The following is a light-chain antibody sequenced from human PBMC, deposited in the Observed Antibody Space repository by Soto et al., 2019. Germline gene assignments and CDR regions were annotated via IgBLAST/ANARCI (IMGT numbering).Light chain of an antibody. Sequence: DIQMTQFPSTLSASVGARVTITCRASESISSWVAWYRQKPGKAPKVLIYKASTLQSGVPSRFTGSGSGTEFTLTISSLQPDDFAPYYCHHYSVFPLTFGGGTKVEIK. V-gene: IGKV1-5*03. CDR3: HHYSVFPLT. J-gene: IGKJ4*01. CDR1: ESISSW. CDR2: KAS.